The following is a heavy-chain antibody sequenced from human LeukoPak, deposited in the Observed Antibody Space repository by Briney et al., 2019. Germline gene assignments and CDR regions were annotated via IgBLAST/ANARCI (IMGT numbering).Heavy chain of an antibody. CDR2: IVVGSGNT. CDR3: ATSPPIMVRGVIGMMDV. Sequence: ASVKVSCKASGFTFTSSAMQWVRQARGQRLEWIGWIVVGSGNTNYAQKFQERVTITRDMSTSTAYMELSSLRSEDTAVYYCATSPPIMVRGVIGMMDVWGKGTTVTVSS. D-gene: IGHD3-10*01. CDR1: GFTFTSSA. V-gene: IGHV1-58*02. J-gene: IGHJ6*04.